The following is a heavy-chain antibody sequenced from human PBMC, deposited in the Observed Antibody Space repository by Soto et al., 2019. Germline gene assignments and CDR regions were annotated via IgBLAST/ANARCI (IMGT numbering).Heavy chain of an antibody. Sequence: QVHLVQSGAEVKKPGASVKVSCQGSGYAFTTYGITWVRQAPGQGLEWMGWISAHNGNTNYAQKLQGRVTVTRDTSTSTAYIELRSLRYADTDRYYFARGWYGDYWGQGALFTVSS. CDR3: ARGWYGDY. D-gene: IGHD2-15*01. CDR1: GYAFTTYG. J-gene: IGHJ4*02. CDR2: ISAHNGNT. V-gene: IGHV1-18*01.